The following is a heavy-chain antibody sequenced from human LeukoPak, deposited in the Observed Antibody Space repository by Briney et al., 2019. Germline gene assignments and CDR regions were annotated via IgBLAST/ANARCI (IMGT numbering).Heavy chain of an antibody. J-gene: IGHJ4*02. D-gene: IGHD3-22*01. CDR2: ISYDGSNK. Sequence: GGSLRLSCAASGLTFSSYAMHWVRQAPGNGLGWVAVISYDGSNKYYADSMKGRFSISRDNAKNALYLQMNSLRAEDTAVYYRASEETYYYETGGKTRARGVGFHYWGQGPLVTVSS. CDR1: GLTFSSYA. CDR3: ASEETYYYETGGKTRARGVGFHY. V-gene: IGHV3-30*04.